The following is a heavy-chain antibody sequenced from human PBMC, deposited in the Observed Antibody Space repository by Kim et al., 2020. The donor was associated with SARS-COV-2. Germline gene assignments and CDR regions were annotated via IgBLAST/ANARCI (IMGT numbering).Heavy chain of an antibody. CDR3: ARVDTGMVTPFDY. CDR2: IKQDGSEK. V-gene: IGHV3-7*01. D-gene: IGHD5-18*01. CDR1: GFTFSSYW. J-gene: IGHJ4*02. Sequence: GGSLRLSCAASGFTFSSYWMSWVRQAPGKGLEWVANIKQDGSEKYYVDSVKGRFTISRDNAKNSLYLQMNSLRAEDTAVYYCARVDTGMVTPFDYWGQGTLVTVSS.